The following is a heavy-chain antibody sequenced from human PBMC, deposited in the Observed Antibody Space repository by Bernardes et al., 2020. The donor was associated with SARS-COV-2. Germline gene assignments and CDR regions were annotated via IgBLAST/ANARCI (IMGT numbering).Heavy chain of an antibody. CDR1: GFTFSSYA. V-gene: IGHV3-23*01. J-gene: IGHJ2*01. Sequence: GGSLSLSCAASGFTFSSYAMSWVRPAPGKGLEWVSIISGSGVSTYYADSVKGRFTISRDISKNTLYLQMNSLRGEDTAAYYCAKASRGWYFDLWGRGTLVTVSS. D-gene: IGHD3-10*01. CDR2: ISGSGVST. CDR3: AKASRGWYFDL.